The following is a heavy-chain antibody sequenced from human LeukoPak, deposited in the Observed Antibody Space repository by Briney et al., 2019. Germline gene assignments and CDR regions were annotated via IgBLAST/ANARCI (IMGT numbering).Heavy chain of an antibody. D-gene: IGHD1-26*01. J-gene: IGHJ6*03. CDR1: GASISSYF. CDR3: AKAHGNYYMDV. CDR2: IYYSGRT. V-gene: IGHV4-59*01. Sequence: SETLSLTCTVSGASISSYFWTWIRQPPGKGLEWIGSIYYSGRTNYSPSLESRVTLSVDMSKNQFSLRLDSVTAADTAVYYCAKAHGNYYMDVWGKGTTVTVSS.